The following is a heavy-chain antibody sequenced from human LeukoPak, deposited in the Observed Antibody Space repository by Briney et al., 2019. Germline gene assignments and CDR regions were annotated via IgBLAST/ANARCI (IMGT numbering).Heavy chain of an antibody. J-gene: IGHJ4*02. CDR2: ISNDGSST. CDR3: ARDPSQTYYLDH. V-gene: IGHV3-74*01. Sequence: GGSLRLSCAASGFIFSSNWMYWVRQAPEKGLVWVSRISNDGSSTTYADSVKGRFTISRDNAKNTLYLQMNSLRAEDTAVYYCARDPSQTYYLDHWGQGTLVTVSS. CDR1: GFIFSSNW.